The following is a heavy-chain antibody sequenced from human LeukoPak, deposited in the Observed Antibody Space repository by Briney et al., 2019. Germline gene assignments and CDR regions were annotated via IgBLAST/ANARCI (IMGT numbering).Heavy chain of an antibody. J-gene: IGHJ4*02. D-gene: IGHD3-3*01. CDR2: INHSGST. V-gene: IGHV4-34*01. CDR1: GGSFSGYY. CDR3: ARSMDHYDFWSGPGY. Sequence: SETLSLTCAVYGGSFSGYYWSWIRQPPGKGLEGIGEINHSGSTNYNPSLKSRVTISVDTSKNQFSLKLSSVTAADTAVYYCARSMDHYDFWSGPGYWGQGTLVTVSS.